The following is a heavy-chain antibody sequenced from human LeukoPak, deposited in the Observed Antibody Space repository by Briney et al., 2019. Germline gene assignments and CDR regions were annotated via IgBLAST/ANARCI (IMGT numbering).Heavy chain of an antibody. V-gene: IGHV3-9*01. CDR3: AKAGITMIVEGFDY. J-gene: IGHJ4*02. Sequence: GGSLRLSCAASGFTFDDYATHWVRQAPGKGLEWVSGISWNSGSIGYADSVKGRFTISRDNAKNSLYLQMNSLRAEDTALYYCAKAGITMIVEGFDYWGQGTLVTVSS. D-gene: IGHD3-22*01. CDR1: GFTFDDYA. CDR2: ISWNSGSI.